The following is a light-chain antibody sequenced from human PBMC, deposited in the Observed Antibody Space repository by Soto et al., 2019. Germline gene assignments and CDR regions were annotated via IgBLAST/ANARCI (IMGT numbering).Light chain of an antibody. CDR2: GIS. J-gene: IGKJ5*01. CDR1: QSINSNY. Sequence: EIVWTQSPGTLSLSPGERATLSCRASQSINSNYFAWYQQKPGQAPSLLIYGISYRATGIPDRFSGSGSGTEFTLTIRRLEPEDFAVYYCQQYGSSPITFGQGTRLEIK. V-gene: IGKV3-20*01. CDR3: QQYGSSPIT.